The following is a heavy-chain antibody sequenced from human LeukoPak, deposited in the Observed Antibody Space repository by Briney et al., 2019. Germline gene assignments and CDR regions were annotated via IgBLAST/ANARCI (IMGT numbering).Heavy chain of an antibody. CDR2: IYYSGST. Sequence: SETLSLTCTVSGGSISSYYWSWIRQPPGKGLEWIGYIYYSGSTNYNPSLKSRVTISVDTSKNQFSLKLSSVTAADTAVYYCARVSCSSTSCYLFDYWGQGTLVTVSS. V-gene: IGHV4-59*01. CDR1: GGSISSYY. J-gene: IGHJ4*02. CDR3: ARVSCSSTSCYLFDY. D-gene: IGHD2-2*01.